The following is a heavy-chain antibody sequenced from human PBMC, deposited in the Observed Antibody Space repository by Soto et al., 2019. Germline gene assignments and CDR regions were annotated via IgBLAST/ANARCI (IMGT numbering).Heavy chain of an antibody. J-gene: IGHJ6*02. CDR2: IDPSDSYI. CDR1: GYIFTNYW. V-gene: IGHV5-10-1*01. CDR3: ARHDCSSTRCYNFGMDV. Sequence: VESLKISCKGAGYIFTNYWISCVLQMPVKGLEWMGRIDPSDSYIKYSPSFQGHVTISADNSISTAYLQWSSLKASDTAMYYCARHDCSSTRCYNFGMDVWGQGTTVTVSS. D-gene: IGHD2-2*02.